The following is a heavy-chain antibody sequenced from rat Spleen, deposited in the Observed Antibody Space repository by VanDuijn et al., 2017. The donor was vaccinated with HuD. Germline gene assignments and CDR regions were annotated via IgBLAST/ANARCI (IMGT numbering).Heavy chain of an antibody. D-gene: IGHD1-6*01. V-gene: IGHV5-25*01. Sequence: EVQLVESGGGLVQPGRSLKLSCAASGFTFSNYDMAWVRQAPTKGLEWVASISPSGGSTYYRDSVKGRFTVSSDNAKSTLYLQMNSLRSEDTATYYCARQGILRIITTPYWYFDFWGPGTMVTVSS. CDR3: ARQGILRIITTPYWYFDF. CDR1: GFTFSNYD. J-gene: IGHJ1*01. CDR2: ISPSGGST.